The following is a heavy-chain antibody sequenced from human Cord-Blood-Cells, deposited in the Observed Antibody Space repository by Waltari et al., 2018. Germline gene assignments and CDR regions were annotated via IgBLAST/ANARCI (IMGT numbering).Heavy chain of an antibody. CDR3: ARCTGAIYWYFDL. Sequence: EVQLVETGGGLIQPGGSLRLSCAASGFTVSSNYMSWVGQAPGKGLEWVSVIDSGGSTYYADSVKGRFTISRDNSKNTLYLQMNSLRAEDTAVYYCARCTGAIYWYFDLWGRGTLVTVSS. J-gene: IGHJ2*01. CDR1: GFTVSSNY. CDR2: IDSGGST. V-gene: IGHV3-53*02. D-gene: IGHD7-27*01.